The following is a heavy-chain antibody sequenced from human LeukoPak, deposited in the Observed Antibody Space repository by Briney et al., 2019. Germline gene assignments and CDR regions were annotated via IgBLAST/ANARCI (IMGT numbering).Heavy chain of an antibody. J-gene: IGHJ4*02. CDR1: GFTVSSNY. CDR3: ASAGVGATVY. V-gene: IGHV3-66*02. D-gene: IGHD1-26*01. CDR2: IYSGGST. Sequence: GGSLRLXCAASGFTVSSNYMSWVRQAPGKGLEWVSVIYSGGSTYYADSVKGRFTISRDNSKNTLYLQMNSLRAEDTAVYYCASAGVGATVYWGQGTLVTVSS.